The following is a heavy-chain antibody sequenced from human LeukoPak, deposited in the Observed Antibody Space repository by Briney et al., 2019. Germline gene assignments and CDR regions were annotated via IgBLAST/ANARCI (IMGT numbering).Heavy chain of an antibody. CDR2: VSYIGIT. CDR1: GGSISSNSYY. V-gene: IGHV4-39*07. J-gene: IGHJ5*02. CDR3: ARVWGNNWFDT. D-gene: IGHD3-16*01. Sequence: SETLSLTCTVSGGSISSNSYYWAWIRQPPGKGLEWIGSVSYIGITYHNPSLKSRVTISVDTSKNQFSLKLTSVTAADTAVYYCARVWGNNWFDTWGQGTLVTVSS.